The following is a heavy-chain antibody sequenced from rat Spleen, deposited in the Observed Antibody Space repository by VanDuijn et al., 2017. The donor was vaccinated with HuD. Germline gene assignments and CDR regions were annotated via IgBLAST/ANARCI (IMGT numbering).Heavy chain of an antibody. CDR2: ISYDGTST. J-gene: IGHJ4*01. V-gene: IGHV5-7*01. D-gene: IGHD1-11*01. Sequence: EVQLVESGGGFVQPGGSMKLSCAPSGFTFSIYDMAWVRQAPKKGLEWVATISYDGTSTNYRDSVKGRFTVSRNNAKTTLYLQMNTLRSEDTATYYCVKEANYGGLMDAWGQGASVTVSS. CDR1: GFTFSIYD. CDR3: VKEANYGGLMDA.